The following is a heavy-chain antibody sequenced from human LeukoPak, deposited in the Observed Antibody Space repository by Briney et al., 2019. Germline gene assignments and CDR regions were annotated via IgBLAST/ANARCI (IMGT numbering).Heavy chain of an antibody. V-gene: IGHV4-61*02. CDR1: GGSISSGSYY. CDR3: ARAEYYYDSSGYYYFDY. D-gene: IGHD3-22*01. J-gene: IGHJ4*02. CDR2: IYTSGST. Sequence: PSETLSLTCTVSGGSISSGSYYWSWIRQPAGKGLEWVGRIYTSGSTNYNPSLKSRVTISVYTSKNQFSLKLSSVTAADTAVYYCARAEYYYDSSGYYYFDYWGQGTLVTVSS.